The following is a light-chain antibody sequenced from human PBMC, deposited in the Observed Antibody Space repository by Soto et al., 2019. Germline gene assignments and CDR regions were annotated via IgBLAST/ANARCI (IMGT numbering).Light chain of an antibody. CDR1: SSNIGSNT. CDR2: SNN. CDR3: AAWDDSLNGV. V-gene: IGLV1-44*01. J-gene: IGLJ1*01. Sequence: QSVLTQPPSASGTPGQRVTISCSGSSSNIGSNTVNWYQQLPGTAPKLLIYSNNQRPSGVPDRFSGSKSGTSASLAISVLQSEDEADYYCAAWDDSLNGVFGTGTKLTVL.